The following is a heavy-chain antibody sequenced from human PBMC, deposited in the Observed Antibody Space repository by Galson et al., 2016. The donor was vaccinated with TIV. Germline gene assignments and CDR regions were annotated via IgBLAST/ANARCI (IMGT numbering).Heavy chain of an antibody. Sequence: SLTCTVSGGSVHSSSYFWGWIRQPPGKGLEWIGNIFYTERTYYNPSLQSRVTMSVDTSKNQFSLRLSSVTAADTAVYYCARVVVLLELVWYFDLWGHGTLVTVSS. CDR1: GGSVHSSSYF. CDR3: ARVVVLLELVWYFDL. V-gene: IGHV4-39*01. J-gene: IGHJ2*01. D-gene: IGHD2-8*01. CDR2: IFYTERT.